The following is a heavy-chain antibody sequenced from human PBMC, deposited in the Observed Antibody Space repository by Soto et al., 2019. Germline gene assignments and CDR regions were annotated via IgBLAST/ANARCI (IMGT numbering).Heavy chain of an antibody. D-gene: IGHD3-3*01. V-gene: IGHV4-59*12. J-gene: IGHJ4*02. Sequence: SETLSLTCTVSGGSISSYYWSWIRQPPGKGLEWIGYIYYSGSTNYNPSLKSRVTLSVDTSKNQFSLKLSSVTAADTAVYYCARARRTTIFGVVIDYWGQGTLVTVSS. CDR1: GGSISSYY. CDR3: ARARRTTIFGVVIDY. CDR2: IYYSGST.